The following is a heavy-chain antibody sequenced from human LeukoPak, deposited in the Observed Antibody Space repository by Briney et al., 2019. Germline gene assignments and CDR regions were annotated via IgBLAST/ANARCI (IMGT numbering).Heavy chain of an antibody. V-gene: IGHV1-18*01. CDR3: ARVDGSSWSSYFQH. Sequence: GASVKVSCKASGYTFTTYGISWVRQAAGQGLEWMGWISSYNGNTNYAQKLQGRVTMTTDTSTSTAYMELRSLRSDDTAVYYCARVDGSSWSSYFQHWGQGTLVTVSS. D-gene: IGHD6-13*01. CDR2: ISSYNGNT. CDR1: GYTFTTYG. J-gene: IGHJ1*01.